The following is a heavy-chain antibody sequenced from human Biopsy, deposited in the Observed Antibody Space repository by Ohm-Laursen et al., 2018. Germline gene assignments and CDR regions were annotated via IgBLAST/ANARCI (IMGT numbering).Heavy chain of an antibody. D-gene: IGHD3-22*01. J-gene: IGHJ4*02. CDR3: ARRHIDGSGYHYFDY. V-gene: IGHV4-39*01. CDR1: TISITNFGDQ. CDR2: VSYWGTT. Sequence: TLSLTCSVSTISITNFGDQWDWIRQAPGKGLEWIGTVSYWGTTHYNPSLTSRVTISIDRSQSQFSMRLSSVAAADTAVYYCARRHIDGSGYHYFDYWGQGIRVSVSS.